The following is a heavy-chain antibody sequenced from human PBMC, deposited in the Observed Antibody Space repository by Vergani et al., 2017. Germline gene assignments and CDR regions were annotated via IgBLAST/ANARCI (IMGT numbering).Heavy chain of an antibody. Sequence: QVQLVQSGAEVKKPGSSVKVSCKASGGTFSSYTISWVRQAPGQGLEWMGRIIPILGIANYAQKFQGRVTITADKSTSTAYMELSSLRSEDTAVYYGVHTSHDYGAYDYWGQGTLVTVSS. V-gene: IGHV1-69*02. CDR3: VHTSHDYGAYDY. CDR2: IIPILGIA. CDR1: GGTFSSYT. J-gene: IGHJ4*02. D-gene: IGHD4-17*01.